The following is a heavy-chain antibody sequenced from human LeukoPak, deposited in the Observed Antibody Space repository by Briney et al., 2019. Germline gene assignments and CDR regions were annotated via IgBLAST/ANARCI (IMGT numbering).Heavy chain of an antibody. V-gene: IGHV4-39*01. CDR3: ASSVAVSPSGYYGMDV. CDR1: GGSISSSNYH. D-gene: IGHD6-19*01. Sequence: SETLSLTCSVSGGSISSSNYHWGWIRQPPGKGLEWIGRIYYSGSTCHNPSVKSRLTISVDMSKNQFSLKLSSVTAADTAVYYCASSVAVSPSGYYGMDVWGQGTTVTVSS. J-gene: IGHJ6*02. CDR2: IYYSGST.